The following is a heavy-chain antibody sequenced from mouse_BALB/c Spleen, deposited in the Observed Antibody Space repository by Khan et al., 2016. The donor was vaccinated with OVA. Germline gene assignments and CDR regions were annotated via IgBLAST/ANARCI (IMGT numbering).Heavy chain of an antibody. V-gene: IGHV3-1*02. CDR2: IHYSGST. J-gene: IGHJ1*01. Sequence: EVQLQESGPDLVKPSQSLSLTCTVTGYSFTSVYSWHWIRQFPGNKLQWMCYIHYSGSTNFTPSLKSRLSINRDTSKNQFFLQLNSVTTEDTATYYCARDSYGNWYFDVWGAGTTVTVSS. D-gene: IGHD1-2*01. CDR1: GYSFTSVYS. CDR3: ARDSYGNWYFDV.